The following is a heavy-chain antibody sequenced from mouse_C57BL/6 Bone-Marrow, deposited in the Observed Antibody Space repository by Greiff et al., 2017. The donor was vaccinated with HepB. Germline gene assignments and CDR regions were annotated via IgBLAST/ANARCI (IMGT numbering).Heavy chain of an antibody. D-gene: IGHD2-1*01. CDR1: GFPITSGYY. V-gene: IGHV12-3*01. CDR3: AGDDGTKGFAY. J-gene: IGHJ3*01. Sequence: ESRPGLVKPSQSLFLTCSITGFPITSGYYWIWIRQSPGKPLEWMGYITHSGETFYNPSLQSPISITRETSKNQFFLQLNSVTTEDTAMYYCAGDDGTKGFAYWGQGTLVTVSA. CDR2: ITHSGET.